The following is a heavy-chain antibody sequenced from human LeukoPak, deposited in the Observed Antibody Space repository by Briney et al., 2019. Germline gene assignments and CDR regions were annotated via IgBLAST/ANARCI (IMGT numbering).Heavy chain of an antibody. D-gene: IGHD6-13*01. CDR3: AGGPKQQLVWGRASNGFDP. CDR2: IYSGGRT. Sequence: GGSLRLSCAASGFTVSDKYMSWVRQAPGKVLEWVSVIYSGGRTYYADSVKGRFTISRDNSKNTLFLQMNSLRAEDTAMYYCAGGPKQQLVWGRASNGFDPWGQGTLVTVSS. J-gene: IGHJ5*02. CDR1: GFTVSDKY. V-gene: IGHV3-66*01.